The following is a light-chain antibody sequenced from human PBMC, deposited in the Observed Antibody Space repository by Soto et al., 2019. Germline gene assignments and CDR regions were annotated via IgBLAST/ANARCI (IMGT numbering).Light chain of an antibody. CDR2: SNN. V-gene: IGLV1-44*01. CDR1: SSNIGSNT. CDR3: AAWDDSLNGNYV. Sequence: QSVLTQPPSATVTPGERVTISCSGSSSNIGSNTVNWYQQLPGTAPKLLIYSNNQRPSGVPDRSSGSKSGTSASLAISGLQSEDEADYYCAAWDDSLNGNYVFGTGPKVTVL. J-gene: IGLJ1*01.